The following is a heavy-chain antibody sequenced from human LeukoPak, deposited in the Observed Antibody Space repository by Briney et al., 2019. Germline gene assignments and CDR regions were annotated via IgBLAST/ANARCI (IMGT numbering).Heavy chain of an antibody. CDR2: INAGNGNT. D-gene: IGHD6-19*01. CDR3: ARSKIAVAGALDYYYGMDV. V-gene: IGHV1-3*01. CDR1: GYTFTSYA. Sequence: GASAKVSCKASGYTFTSYAMHWVRQAPGQRLEWMGWINAGNGNTKYSQKFQGRVIITRDTSASTAYMELSSLRSEDTAVYYCARSKIAVAGALDYYYGMDVWGQGTTVTVSS. J-gene: IGHJ6*02.